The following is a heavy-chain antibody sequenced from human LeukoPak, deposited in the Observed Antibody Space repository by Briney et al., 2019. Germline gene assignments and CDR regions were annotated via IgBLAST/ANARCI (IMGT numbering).Heavy chain of an antibody. CDR3: ANSKPMWNDAFDI. CDR1: GDSVSSNSAL. Sequence: SQTLSLTCAISGDSVSSNSALWNWIRQSPSRGLEWLGRTYYRSKWYNDYAVSVKSRITINADTSKNQFSLQLNSVTPEDTAVYYCANSKPMWNDAFDIWGQGTMATVSS. J-gene: IGHJ3*02. D-gene: IGHD1-1*01. CDR2: TYYRSKWYN. V-gene: IGHV6-1*01.